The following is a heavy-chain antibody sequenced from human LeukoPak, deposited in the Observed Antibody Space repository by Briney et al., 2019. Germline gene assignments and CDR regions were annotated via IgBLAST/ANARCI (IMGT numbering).Heavy chain of an antibody. D-gene: IGHD4-17*01. V-gene: IGHV1-46*01. CDR1: GYTFISYQ. Sequence: GASVKVSCKASGYTFISYQMHWVRQAPGQGLEWMGIINPTGGSTSHAQKFQGRVTMTRDTSTSTVYMELSSLRSEDTAVYYCARVRWQTLLYYWGQGTLVTVSS. CDR3: ARVRWQTLLYY. J-gene: IGHJ4*02. CDR2: INPTGGST.